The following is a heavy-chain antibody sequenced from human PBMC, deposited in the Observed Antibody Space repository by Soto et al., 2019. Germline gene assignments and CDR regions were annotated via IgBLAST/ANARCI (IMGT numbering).Heavy chain of an antibody. Sequence: SQTLSLTCAISGDSVSSNSAAWNWIGQSPSRGLEWLGRTYYRSKWYNDYAVSVKSRITINPDTSKNQFSLQLNSVTPEDTAVYYCARDPDGSSDLYYYYGMDVWGQGTTVTVSS. CDR2: TYYRSKWYN. D-gene: IGHD6-6*01. CDR1: GDSVSSNSAA. J-gene: IGHJ6*02. CDR3: ARDPDGSSDLYYYYGMDV. V-gene: IGHV6-1*01.